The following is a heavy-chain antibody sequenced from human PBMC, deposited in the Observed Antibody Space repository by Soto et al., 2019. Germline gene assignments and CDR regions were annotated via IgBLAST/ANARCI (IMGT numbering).Heavy chain of an antibody. Sequence: QVTLKESGPVLVKPTETLTLTCTVSGFSLSNPRMGVSWIRQPPGKALERLAHIFSNDEKSYSTSLKSRPTISKDTSKSQVVLTMTNMDPVDTATYYCARIRDTMIRGVWYYGMDVWGQGTTVTVSS. V-gene: IGHV2-26*01. D-gene: IGHD3-10*01. CDR1: GFSLSNPRMG. CDR2: IFSNDEK. J-gene: IGHJ6*02. CDR3: ARIRDTMIRGVWYYGMDV.